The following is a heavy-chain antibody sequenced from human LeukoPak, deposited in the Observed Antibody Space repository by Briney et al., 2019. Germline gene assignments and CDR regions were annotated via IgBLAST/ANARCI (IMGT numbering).Heavy chain of an antibody. CDR1: GFTFSSYE. Sequence: LGGSLRLSCAASGFTFSSYEMNWVRQAPGKGLEWVSYISSSGSTIYYADSVKGRFTISRDNAKNSLYLQMNSLRAEDTAVYYCARGGLLWFGELLSIDYWGQGTLVTVSS. J-gene: IGHJ4*02. CDR2: ISSSGSTI. CDR3: ARGGLLWFGELLSIDY. D-gene: IGHD3-10*01. V-gene: IGHV3-48*03.